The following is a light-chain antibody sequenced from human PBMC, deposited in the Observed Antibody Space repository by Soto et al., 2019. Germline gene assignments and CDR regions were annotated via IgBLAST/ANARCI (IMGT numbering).Light chain of an antibody. V-gene: IGKV1-39*01. J-gene: IGKJ4*01. Sequence: DIQMTQSPATLSWSVGDRVTISCRASQTISSWLAWYQQKPGKAPNLLIYAASNMQSGVPSRFSGSGSGTDFTLTISSLQPEDFATYYCQQSFFIPRTFGRGTKVDIK. CDR2: AAS. CDR1: QTISSW. CDR3: QQSFFIPRT.